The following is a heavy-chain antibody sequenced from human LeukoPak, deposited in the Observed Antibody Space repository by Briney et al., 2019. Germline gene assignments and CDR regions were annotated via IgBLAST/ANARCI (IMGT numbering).Heavy chain of an antibody. CDR1: GGSISSYY. J-gene: IGHJ4*02. CDR2: IYYSGST. V-gene: IGHV4-59*01. CDR3: GXHLWYYHSSAYPN. D-gene: IGHD3-22*01. Sequence: SETLSLTCTVSGGSISSYYWSWIRQPPGKGLEWIGYIYYSGSTNYNPSLKSRVTISVDTSNNQFSLKLSSVTSSDTAVYSCGXHLWYYHSSAYPNWGQGTLVTVSS.